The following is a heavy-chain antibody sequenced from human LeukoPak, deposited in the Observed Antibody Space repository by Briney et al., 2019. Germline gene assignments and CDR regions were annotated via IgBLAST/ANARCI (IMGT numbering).Heavy chain of an antibody. CDR3: ARGGHHRGYSGYDYPDY. CDR2: INPNSGGT. J-gene: IGHJ4*02. CDR1: GYTFTGYY. V-gene: IGHV1-2*02. D-gene: IGHD5-12*01. Sequence: ASVKVSCKASGYTFTGYYMHWVRQAPGQGLEWMGWINPNSGGTNYAQKFQGRVNMPKDTSISTAYMELSRLRSDDTAVYYCARGGHHRGYSGYDYPDYWGQGTLVTVSS.